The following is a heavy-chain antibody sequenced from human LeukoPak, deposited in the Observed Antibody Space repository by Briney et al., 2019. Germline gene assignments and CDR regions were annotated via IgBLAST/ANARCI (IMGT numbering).Heavy chain of an antibody. Sequence: GASVKVSCKASGYTFTGYYMHWVRQAPGQGLEWMGWINPNSGGTNYAQKFQGRVTMTRDTSMSTAYMELGRLRSEDTAVYYCARDSGSGNPSEFDYWGQGTLVTVSS. CDR2: INPNSGGT. V-gene: IGHV1-2*02. CDR1: GYTFTGYY. D-gene: IGHD1-26*01. CDR3: ARDSGSGNPSEFDY. J-gene: IGHJ4*02.